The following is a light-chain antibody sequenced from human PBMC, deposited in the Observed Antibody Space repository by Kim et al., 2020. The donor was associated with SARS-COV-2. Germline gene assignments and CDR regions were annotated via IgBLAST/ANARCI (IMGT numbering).Light chain of an antibody. CDR3: HTWSTAIV. CDR1: IGHSTYD. J-gene: IGLJ2*01. V-gene: IGLV4-69*01. Sequence: GASVKLTCTRSIGHSTYDITWHQQQPGKGPRYLMKLNSDGRHIKGDGIPDRFSGSSSGAERYLTISSLQSEDEADYYCHTWSTAIVFGGGTKLTVL. CDR2: LNSDGRH.